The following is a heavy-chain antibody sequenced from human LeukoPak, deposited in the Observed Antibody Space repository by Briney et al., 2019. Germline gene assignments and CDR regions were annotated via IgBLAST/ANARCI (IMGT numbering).Heavy chain of an antibody. J-gene: IGHJ4*02. V-gene: IGHV4-30-4*07. CDR1: GGSISSGGYS. CDR2: IYYSGST. CDR3: ATGVDTAMVLIFDY. Sequence: SETLSLTCAVSGGSISSGGYSWSWIRQPPGKGLEWIGYIYYSGSTYYNPSLKSRVTISVDTSKNQFSLKLSSVTAADTAVYYCATGVDTAMVLIFDYWGQGTLVTVSS. D-gene: IGHD5-18*01.